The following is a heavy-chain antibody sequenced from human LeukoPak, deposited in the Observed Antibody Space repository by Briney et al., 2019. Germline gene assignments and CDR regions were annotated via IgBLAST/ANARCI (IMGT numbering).Heavy chain of an antibody. Sequence: GGSLRLSCAASGNYCMHWVRQAPGKGLVWVSHINSDGSWTSYADSVRGRFTISKDNAKNTVYLQMNSLRAEDTAVYYYVSFYETYWGRGTLVTVSS. CDR3: VSFYETY. J-gene: IGHJ4*02. V-gene: IGHV3-74*01. D-gene: IGHD2/OR15-2a*01. CDR1: GNYC. CDR2: INSDGSWT.